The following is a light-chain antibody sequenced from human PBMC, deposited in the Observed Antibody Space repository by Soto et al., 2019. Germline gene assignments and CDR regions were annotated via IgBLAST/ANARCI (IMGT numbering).Light chain of an antibody. V-gene: IGKV4-1*01. CDR3: QQYYGSPYT. CDR1: QSVLYTSNNKNY. CDR2: WVS. J-gene: IGKJ2*01. Sequence: DIVMTQSPGSLAVSLGERATINCKSSQSVLYTSNNKNYLAWYQQKTGQPPKLLIYWVSARESGVPDRFSGSGSGTEFTLTIGSLQAEDVAVYYCQQYYGSPYTFGQGTKLESK.